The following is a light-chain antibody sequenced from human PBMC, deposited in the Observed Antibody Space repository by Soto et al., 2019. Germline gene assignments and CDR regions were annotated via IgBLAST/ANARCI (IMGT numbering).Light chain of an antibody. CDR3: CSYAGSSYV. Sequence: QSVLTQPASVSGSPGQSITISCTGTSSDVGSYNLVSWYQQHPGKAPKLVIYEVSKRPSGVSNRFSGSKSGNTASLTISGLQAEDEADCYCCSYAGSSYVFGTGTKATVL. V-gene: IGLV2-23*02. J-gene: IGLJ1*01. CDR2: EVS. CDR1: SSDVGSYNL.